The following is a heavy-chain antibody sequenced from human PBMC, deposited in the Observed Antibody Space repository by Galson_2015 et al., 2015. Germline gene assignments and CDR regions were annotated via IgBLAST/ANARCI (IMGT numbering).Heavy chain of an antibody. J-gene: IGHJ3*02. CDR2: ISGIGGNT. D-gene: IGHD2-2*01. Sequence: SLRLSCAASGFTFRSYGMNWVRQAPGKGLEWVSGISGIGGNTDYADSVKGRFTVSKDYRKNTVDLQMNSLRVEDTAVYFCAKDRGSWSSTRSPPYDDGFDMCDQAAMVIVAS. CDR1: GFTFRSYG. CDR3: AKDRGSWSSTRSPPYDDGFDM. V-gene: IGHV3-23*01.